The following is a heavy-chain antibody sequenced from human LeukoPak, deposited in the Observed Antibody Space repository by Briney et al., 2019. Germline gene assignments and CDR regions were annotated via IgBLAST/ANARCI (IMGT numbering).Heavy chain of an antibody. J-gene: IGHJ5*02. CDR1: GGSINTYY. D-gene: IGHD2-15*01. CDR2: IYSSGST. Sequence: PSVTLSLTCTVSGGSINTYYWIWIRQPPGKGREWIGYIYSSGSTYYNPSLTSRLIMSVDTSKNQFSLKLSSVTAADTAVYYCARAGSRRWFDPWGQGTLVTVSS. CDR3: ARAGSRRWFDP. V-gene: IGHV4-59*12.